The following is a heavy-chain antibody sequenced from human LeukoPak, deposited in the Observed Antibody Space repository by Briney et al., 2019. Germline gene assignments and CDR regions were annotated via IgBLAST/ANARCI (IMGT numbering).Heavy chain of an antibody. CDR2: ISAYNGNT. J-gene: IGHJ4*02. D-gene: IGHD6-13*01. CDR1: GYTXTSYG. Sequence: GASVKVSCKAPGYTXTSYGISWVRQAPGQGLEWMGWISAYNGNTNYAQKLQGRVTMTTDTSTSTAYMELRSLRSDDTAVYYCAREPYSSSWRPFDYWGQGTLVTVSS. V-gene: IGHV1-18*01. CDR3: AREPYSSSWRPFDY.